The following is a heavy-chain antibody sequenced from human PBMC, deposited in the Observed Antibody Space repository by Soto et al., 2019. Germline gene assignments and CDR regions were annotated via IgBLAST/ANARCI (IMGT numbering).Heavy chain of an antibody. Sequence: QVQLQQWGAGLLKPSETLSLTCGVYGGSFNNYYWSWIRQPPGKGLEWIGEINHSGSTNYDPSLKSRVTISIDTSKNQVSLKLSSGTAADTAVYYGACGSGGAARGVPWGQGTLVTVSS. D-gene: IGHD3-10*01. CDR2: INHSGST. J-gene: IGHJ4*02. CDR1: GGSFNNYY. V-gene: IGHV4-34*01. CDR3: ACGSGGAARGVP.